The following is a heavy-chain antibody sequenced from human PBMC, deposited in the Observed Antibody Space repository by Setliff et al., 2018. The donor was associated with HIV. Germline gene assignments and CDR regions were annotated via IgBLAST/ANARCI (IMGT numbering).Heavy chain of an antibody. J-gene: IGHJ3*01. CDR3: AKLDYYDYSGSWARKVAIDF. CDR1: GLTLSNSA. V-gene: IGHV3-23*01. D-gene: IGHD3-22*01. CDR2: IQSGGII. Sequence: GGSLRLSCAASGLTLSNSAMTWARQKPWRGLEWVSLIQSGGIIYYADSVKGRFTISRDNSNNTLSLQMSSLRAEDTALYYCAKLDYYDYSGSWARKVAIDFWGRGTMVTVSS.